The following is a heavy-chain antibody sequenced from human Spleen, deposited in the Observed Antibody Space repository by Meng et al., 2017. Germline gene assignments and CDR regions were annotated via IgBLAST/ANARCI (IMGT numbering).Heavy chain of an antibody. CDR2: VYHSGHT. Sequence: QARLQESGPGLVKPSGTLSLSCAVSGGSISNNNWWTWVRLPPGKGLEWIGEVYHSGHTNYNPSLQNRLTISVDKSTNQFSLKLMSVTAADTAIYYCARVRNDWNYDSWGQGFLVTVSS. J-gene: IGHJ5*01. V-gene: IGHV4-4*02. CDR1: GGSISNNNW. D-gene: IGHD1-7*01. CDR3: ARVRNDWNYDS.